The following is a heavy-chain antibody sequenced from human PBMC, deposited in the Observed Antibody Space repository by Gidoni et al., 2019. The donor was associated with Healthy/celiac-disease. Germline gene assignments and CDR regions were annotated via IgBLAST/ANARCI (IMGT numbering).Heavy chain of an antibody. V-gene: IGHV4-39*01. J-gene: IGHJ4*02. D-gene: IGHD6-13*01. Sequence: QLQLQESGPGLVKPSETLYLTCNVAGGSISSSSYYWGWIRQPPGKGLEWIGSIYCSESTYYNPSLKTRVTISVDTSKNQFSLKLSSVTAADTAVYYCARLRGQQLVLDYWGQGTLVTVSS. CDR3: ARLRGQQLVLDY. CDR2: IYCSEST. CDR1: GGSISSSSYY.